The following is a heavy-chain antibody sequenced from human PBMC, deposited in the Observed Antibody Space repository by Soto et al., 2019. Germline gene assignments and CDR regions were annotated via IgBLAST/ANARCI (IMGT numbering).Heavy chain of an antibody. CDR1: GFPFSNYW. J-gene: IGHJ4*02. D-gene: IGHD3-10*01. CDR2: KKEDGGEK. CDR3: ARSGSEIDY. Sequence: VQLVESGGVLVQPGGPRRLSFAASGFPFSNYWMSWVRQAPGKGLEGVANKKEDGGEKNYVDSVKGRFTISSDNAKNSLYLQMNSLRAEDTAVYYCARSGSEIDYWGQGTLVTVSS. V-gene: IGHV3-7*01.